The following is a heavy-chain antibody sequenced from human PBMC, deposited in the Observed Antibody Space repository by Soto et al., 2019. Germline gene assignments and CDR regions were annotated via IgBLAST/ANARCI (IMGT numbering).Heavy chain of an antibody. CDR1: GGTFSSYA. CDR3: ARADTAMANQYYYSGMDV. J-gene: IGHJ6*02. D-gene: IGHD5-18*01. Sequence: GASVKVSCKASGGTFSSYAISWVRQAPGQGLEWMGGIIPIFGTANYAQKFQGRVTITADESTSTAYMELSSLRSEDTAVYYCARADTAMANQYYYSGMDVWGQATTVTLPS. CDR2: IIPIFGTA. V-gene: IGHV1-69*13.